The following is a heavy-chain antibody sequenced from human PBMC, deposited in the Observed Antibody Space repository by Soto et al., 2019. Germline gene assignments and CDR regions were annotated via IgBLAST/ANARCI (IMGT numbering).Heavy chain of an antibody. J-gene: IGHJ4*01. CDR3: ARDAGAPYDH. D-gene: IGHD4-17*01. CDR1: GAPITINY. V-gene: IGHV4-59*01. CDR2: IYYSGST. Sequence: PSETLSLTCTVSGAPITINYWSWIRRAPGKGLEWIGYIYYSGSTTYNPSLKSRVTMSADTSKDQFSLKLNSVTAADTAVYYCARDAGAPYDHWGPGILVTVSS.